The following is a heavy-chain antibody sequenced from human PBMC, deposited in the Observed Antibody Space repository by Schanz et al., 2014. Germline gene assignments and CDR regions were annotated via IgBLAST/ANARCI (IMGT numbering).Heavy chain of an antibody. V-gene: IGHV3-74*01. D-gene: IGHD6-19*01. CDR2: INSDGTTT. CDR3: ARDHQWLARYYMDV. CDR1: GFAFRSYA. J-gene: IGHJ6*03. Sequence: EVQLLESGGGVVQPGRSLRLSCAASGFAFRSYAMHWVRQAPGKGLEWVSHINSDGTTTTYADSVKGRFTISRDNAENTLYLQMNSLRVEDTAVYYCARDHQWLARYYMDVWGKGTTVSASS.